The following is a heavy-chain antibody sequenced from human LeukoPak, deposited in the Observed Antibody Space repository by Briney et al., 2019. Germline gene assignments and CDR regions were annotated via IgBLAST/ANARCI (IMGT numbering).Heavy chain of an antibody. V-gene: IGHV5-51*01. Sequence: GESLKISCKGSGYSFTSYWIGWVRQMPGKGLEWRGIIYPGDSDTRYSPSFQGQVTISADKSISTAYLQWSSLKASDTAMYYCARHKSDYVWGSYRESDYWGQGTLVTVSS. J-gene: IGHJ4*02. CDR2: IYPGDSDT. CDR3: ARHKSDYVWGSYRESDY. D-gene: IGHD3-16*02. CDR1: GYSFTSYW.